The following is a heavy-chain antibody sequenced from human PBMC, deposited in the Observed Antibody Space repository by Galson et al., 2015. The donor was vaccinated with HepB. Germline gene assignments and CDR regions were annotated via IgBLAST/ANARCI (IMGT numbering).Heavy chain of an antibody. D-gene: IGHD3-3*01. CDR1: GFTFSSYG. V-gene: IGHV3-30*18. CDR2: ISYDGSNK. CDR3: AKVHGRTIFAGHDAFDI. J-gene: IGHJ3*02. Sequence: SLRLSCAASGFTFSSYGMHWVRQAPGKGLEWVAVISYDGSNKYYADSVKGRFTISRDNSKNTLYLQMNSLRAEDTAVYYCAKVHGRTIFAGHDAFDIWGQGTMGTVSS.